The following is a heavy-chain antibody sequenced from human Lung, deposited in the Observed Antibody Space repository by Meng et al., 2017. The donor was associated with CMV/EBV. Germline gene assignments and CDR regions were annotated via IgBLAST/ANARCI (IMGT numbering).Heavy chain of an antibody. J-gene: IGHJ4*02. Sequence: LPCAVYGGSFSRYYWSWIRQPPGKGLEWIGEINHSGSTNYNPSLKSRVTISVDTSKNQFSLKLSSVTAADTAVYYCARAGYSYGSVWGQGTLVTVSS. CDR1: GGSFSRYY. CDR3: ARAGYSYGSV. V-gene: IGHV4-34*01. CDR2: INHSGST. D-gene: IGHD5-18*01.